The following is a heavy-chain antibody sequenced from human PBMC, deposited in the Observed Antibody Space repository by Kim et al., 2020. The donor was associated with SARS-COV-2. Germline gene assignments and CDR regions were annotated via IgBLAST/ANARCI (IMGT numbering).Heavy chain of an antibody. V-gene: IGHV3-11*03. CDR3: TNIRYGEVDY. Sequence: GGSLRLSCAASGLNFYVEFMSWVRQAPGKGLEWISYISNSGHYENYADSVQGRFTISRDNARNSLHLHMNNLRAEDTAIYYCTNIRYGEVDYLGQGTLVTVSS. CDR1: GLNFYVEF. J-gene: IGHJ4*02. D-gene: IGHD5-18*01. CDR2: ISNSGHYE.